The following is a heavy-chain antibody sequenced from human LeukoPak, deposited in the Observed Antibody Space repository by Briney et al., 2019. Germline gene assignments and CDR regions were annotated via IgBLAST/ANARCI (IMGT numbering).Heavy chain of an antibody. CDR2: INWNGGST. J-gene: IGHJ6*03. D-gene: IGHD6-13*01. CDR1: GFTFDDYG. Sequence: GGSLRLSCAASGFTFDDYGMSWVRQAPGKGLEWVSGINWNGGSTGYADSAKGRFTISRDNAKNSLYLQMNSLRAEDTALYYCARVVGSSWYYYYYYMDVWGKGTTVTVSS. CDR3: ARVVGSSWYYYYYYMDV. V-gene: IGHV3-20*04.